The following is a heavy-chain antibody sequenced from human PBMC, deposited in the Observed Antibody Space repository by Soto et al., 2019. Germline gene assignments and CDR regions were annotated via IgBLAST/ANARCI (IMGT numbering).Heavy chain of an antibody. J-gene: IGHJ3*02. CDR1: GFTFSTYW. CDR2: INSDGSTT. Sequence: EVQLVESGGGLVQPGESLRLSCAASGFTFSTYWIHWVRQVPGKGLMWVSRINSDGSTTNYADSVQGRFAISRDNARNALYLQMNSLSAEDTALYYCASSLDGKRNALDIWGQGTTVTVSS. V-gene: IGHV3-74*01. D-gene: IGHD6-19*01. CDR3: ASSLDGKRNALDI.